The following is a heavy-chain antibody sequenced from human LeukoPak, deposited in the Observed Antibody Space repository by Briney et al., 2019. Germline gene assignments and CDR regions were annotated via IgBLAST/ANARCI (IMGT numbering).Heavy chain of an antibody. J-gene: IGHJ5*02. CDR2: IYSGGDT. V-gene: IGHV3-66*01. D-gene: IGHD6-19*01. CDR3: ARDPPAVRTNTYA. CDR1: GSTVSNNY. Sequence: GGSLRLSCAASGSTVSNNYMNWVRQAPGKGLEWVSLIYSGGDTHYADSVKGRFTISRDSSKNTLYLQMNSLRAEDTAVYYCARDPPAVRTNTYAWGQGTLVTVSS.